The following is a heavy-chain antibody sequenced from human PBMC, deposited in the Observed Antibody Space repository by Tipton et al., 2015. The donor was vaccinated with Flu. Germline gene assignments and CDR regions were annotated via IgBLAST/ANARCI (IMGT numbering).Heavy chain of an antibody. CDR3: ARGRGYYYDFDY. D-gene: IGHD3-22*01. J-gene: IGHJ4*02. V-gene: IGHV4-39*01. CDR2: IYYSGST. CDR1: GGSISSSSYY. Sequence: LRLSCTVSGGSISSSSYYWGWIRQPPGKGLEWIGSIYYSGSTYYNPSLKSRVTISVDTSKNQFSLKLSSVTAADTAVYYCARGRGYYYDFDYWGQGTLITVSS.